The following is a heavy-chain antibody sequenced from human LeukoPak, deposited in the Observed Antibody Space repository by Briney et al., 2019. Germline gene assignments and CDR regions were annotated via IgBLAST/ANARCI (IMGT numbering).Heavy chain of an antibody. D-gene: IGHD2-2*01. Sequence: ASVKVSCKASGYTFTSYSISWVRQAPGQGLEWMGWISAYNGNTIYAQKVKGRVTMTTDTSTSTAYMELRSLKSDDTAVYYCARGDQPLPKFDYWGQGTLVTVSS. J-gene: IGHJ4*02. CDR2: ISAYNGNT. CDR1: GYTFTSYS. CDR3: ARGDQPLPKFDY. V-gene: IGHV1-18*01.